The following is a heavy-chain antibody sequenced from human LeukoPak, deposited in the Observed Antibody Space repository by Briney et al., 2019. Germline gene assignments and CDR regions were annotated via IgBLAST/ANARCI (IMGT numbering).Heavy chain of an antibody. CDR2: IYYSGST. CDR1: GVSICIYY. CDR3: ARMKVVDYYYYGMDV. Sequence: SETLSLTCTVSGVSICIYYWSCIRQPPGKGLEWWGYIYYSGSTNYNPSLKSRVTISVDTSKNQFSLKLSSVTAADTAGYYCARMKVVDYYYYGMDVWGQGTTVTVSS. D-gene: IGHD2-15*01. V-gene: IGHV4-59*08. J-gene: IGHJ6*02.